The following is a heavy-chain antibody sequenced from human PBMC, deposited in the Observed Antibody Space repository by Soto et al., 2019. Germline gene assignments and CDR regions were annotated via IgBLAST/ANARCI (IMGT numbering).Heavy chain of an antibody. CDR3: ARGRGSYALDY. Sequence: QVQLVQSGAEVKKPGASVKVSCKASGYTFTSYGISWVRQAPGQGLEWMGWISANNGNTTYAQKPQGRVTMTTDTPTSTVYMELRSLRSDDTAVHYCARGRGSYALDYWGQGTLVTVSS. J-gene: IGHJ4*02. D-gene: IGHD1-26*01. CDR2: ISANNGNT. V-gene: IGHV1-18*01. CDR1: GYTFTSYG.